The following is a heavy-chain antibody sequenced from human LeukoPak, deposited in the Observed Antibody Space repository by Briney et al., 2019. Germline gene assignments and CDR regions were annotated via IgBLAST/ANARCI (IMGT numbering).Heavy chain of an antibody. CDR1: GYTFTSYG. J-gene: IGHJ4*02. V-gene: IGHV1-18*01. D-gene: IGHD3-22*01. CDR3: ARDFPIFYDSSGYYFFDY. CDR2: ISAYNGNT. Sequence: ASVKVSCKASGYTFTSYGISWVRQAPGQGLEWIGWISAYNGNTNYAQKLQGRVTMTTDTSTSTAYMELRSLRSDDTAVYYCARDFPIFYDSSGYYFFDYWGQGTLVTVSS.